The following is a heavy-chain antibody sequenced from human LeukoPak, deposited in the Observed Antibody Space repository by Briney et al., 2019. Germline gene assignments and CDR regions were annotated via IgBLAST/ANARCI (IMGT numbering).Heavy chain of an antibody. CDR3: AREYNSRATFDY. V-gene: IGHV3-21*05. J-gene: IGHJ4*02. D-gene: IGHD1-20*01. CDR2: IHSSGDYI. CDR1: ASGVAFTSHS. Sequence: PGGSLRLSCAASASGVAFTSHSMNWVRQAPGKGLEWISYIHSSGDYIFHADSVKCRFTVSRDNARNSLYLQMNSLRAEDTAIYYCAREYNSRATFDYWGQGTLVTVCS.